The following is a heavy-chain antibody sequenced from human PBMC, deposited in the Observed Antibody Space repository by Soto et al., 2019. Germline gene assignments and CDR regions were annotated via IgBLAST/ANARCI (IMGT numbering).Heavy chain of an antibody. Sequence: ASVKVSCKASGYTFTGYYMHWVRQAPGQGLEWMGWINPNSGGTNYAQKFQGRVTMTRDTSISTAYMDLSSLKSDDTAVYYCARDGDMATILDYWGQGTLVTVSS. CDR3: ARDGDMATILDY. J-gene: IGHJ4*02. CDR2: INPNSGGT. D-gene: IGHD5-12*01. V-gene: IGHV1-2*02. CDR1: GYTFTGYY.